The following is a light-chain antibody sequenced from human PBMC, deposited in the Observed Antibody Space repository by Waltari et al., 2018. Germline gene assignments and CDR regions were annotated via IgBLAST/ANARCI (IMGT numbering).Light chain of an antibody. J-gene: IGKJ4*01. CDR1: QDISRW. CDR3: QHGNTFPLT. Sequence: DIQMTQSPSSVSASVGDRVIITCRASQDISRWLAWYQQTPGKAPKFLIYDASTLQSGVQSRFSGTGSGTEFTLTISSLQPEDFATYYCQHGNTFPLTFGGGTKVEIK. CDR2: DAS. V-gene: IGKV1-12*01.